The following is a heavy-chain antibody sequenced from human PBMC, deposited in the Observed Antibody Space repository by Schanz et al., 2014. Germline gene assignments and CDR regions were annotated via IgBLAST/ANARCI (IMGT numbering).Heavy chain of an antibody. J-gene: IGHJ6*02. CDR3: YGMDV. V-gene: IGHV4-30-4*07. Sequence: QVELQESGPRLVKPSGTLSLTCAVSGGSISSGGYSWSWIRQPPGKGLEWIGYIFFRGSTYYNPSLKSRVTISIDTSKNQFSLRLTSVTAADTAVYYCYGMDVWGQGTTVTVSS. CDR1: GGSISSGGYS. CDR2: IFFRGST.